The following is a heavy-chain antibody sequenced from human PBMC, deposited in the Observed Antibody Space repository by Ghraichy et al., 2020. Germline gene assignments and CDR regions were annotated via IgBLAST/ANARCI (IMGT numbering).Heavy chain of an antibody. CDR2: INWDASRT. Sequence: GGSLRLSCVASGFTFDDYAMNWVRQAPGKGLEWVSFINWDASRTYYGDSVKGRFTISRDNSKNSLYLQMNSLTTEDTALYYCAKDISASYGSGSYSYFDYWGQGTLVTVSS. D-gene: IGHD3-10*01. CDR1: GFTFDDYA. V-gene: IGHV3-43*01. CDR3: AKDISASYGSGSYSYFDY. J-gene: IGHJ4*02.